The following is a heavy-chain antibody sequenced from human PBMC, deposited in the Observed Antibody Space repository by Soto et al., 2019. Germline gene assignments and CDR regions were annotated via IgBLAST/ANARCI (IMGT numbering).Heavy chain of an antibody. Sequence: QVQLQESGPGLVKPSEPLSLTCTVSGGSISSYYWSWIRQPPGKGLEWIGYIYYSGSTNYNPSLKSRVTISVDTSTNQFSLKLSSVTAADTAVYYCARSYRRYCSGGSCYSYYYYYMDVWGKGTTVTVSS. CDR2: IYYSGST. V-gene: IGHV4-59*01. J-gene: IGHJ6*03. D-gene: IGHD2-15*01. CDR3: ARSYRRYCSGGSCYSYYYYYMDV. CDR1: GGSISSYY.